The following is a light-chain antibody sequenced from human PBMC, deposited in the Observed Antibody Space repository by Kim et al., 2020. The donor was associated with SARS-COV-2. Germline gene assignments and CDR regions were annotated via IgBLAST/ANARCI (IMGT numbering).Light chain of an antibody. CDR1: SGSIASDF. CDR2: EDH. V-gene: IGLV6-57*01. CDR3: QSYDDSSWV. Sequence: KFMLTQSHSVSESPGKTVIISCTRSSGSIASDFVQWFQQRPGSSPTTVIYEDHKRPSGVPDRFSGSVDTSSNSASLTISGLGAEDEADYYCQSYDDSSWVFGGGTKLTVL. J-gene: IGLJ3*02.